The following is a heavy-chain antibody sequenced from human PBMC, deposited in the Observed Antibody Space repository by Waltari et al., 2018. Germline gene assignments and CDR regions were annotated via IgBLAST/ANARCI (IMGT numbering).Heavy chain of an antibody. CDR2: ISSSSSYI. CDR3: ARDKAQDAFDI. V-gene: IGHV3-21*01. CDR1: GFTFSRYS. J-gene: IGHJ3*02. Sequence: EVKLVESGGGLVKPGGSLRLSCAASGFTFSRYSMNWVRQAPGKGLEWVSSISSSSSYIYYADSVKGRFTISRDNAKNSLYLQMNSLRAEDTAVYYCARDKAQDAFDIWGQGTMVTVSS.